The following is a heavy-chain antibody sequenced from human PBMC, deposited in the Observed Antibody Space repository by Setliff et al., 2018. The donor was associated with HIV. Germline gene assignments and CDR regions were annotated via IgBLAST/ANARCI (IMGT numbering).Heavy chain of an antibody. D-gene: IGHD1-26*01. J-gene: IGHJ3*02. CDR1: GGSITSHY. V-gene: IGHV4-59*11. CDR3: ARWGETETPTSVKAFDI. Sequence: SQTLSLTCTVSGGSITSHYWNWIRQPPGQGLEWIGFTHYSGRTSHNPSLTSRVTFSVDTSKNQFSLKLSSVTDVDTAVYYCARWGETETPTSVKAFDIWGQGTLVTVSS. CDR2: THYSGRT.